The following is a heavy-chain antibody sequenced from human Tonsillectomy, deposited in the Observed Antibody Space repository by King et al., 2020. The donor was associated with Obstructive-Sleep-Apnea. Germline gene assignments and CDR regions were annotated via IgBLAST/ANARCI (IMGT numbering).Heavy chain of an antibody. Sequence: HVQLQESGPGLVKPSETLSLTCTVSGGSISSYYWSWIRQPPGEGLEWIGYMFSSGNINYNPSLKSRVTMSVDTSKNQFSLKLSSVTAADTAVYYCARSTALVSPFAYWGQGALVTVSS. CDR3: ARSTALVSPFAY. CDR1: GGSISSYY. V-gene: IGHV4-59*08. J-gene: IGHJ4*02. D-gene: IGHD4-23*01. CDR2: MFSSGNI.